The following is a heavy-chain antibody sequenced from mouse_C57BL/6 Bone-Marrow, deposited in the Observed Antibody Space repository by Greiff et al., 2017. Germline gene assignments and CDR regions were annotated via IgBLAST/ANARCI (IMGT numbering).Heavy chain of an antibody. J-gene: IGHJ1*03. D-gene: IGHD1-1*01. CDR1: GFTFSSYA. CDR3: ARIGYTTVVATDWYFDV. Sequence: EVHLVESGGGLVKPGGSLKLSCAASGFTFSSYAMSWVRQTPEKRLEWVATISDGGSYTYYPDNVKGRFTISRDNAKNNLYLQMSHLKSEDTAMYYCARIGYTTVVATDWYFDVWGTGTTVTVSS. CDR2: ISDGGSYT. V-gene: IGHV5-4*01.